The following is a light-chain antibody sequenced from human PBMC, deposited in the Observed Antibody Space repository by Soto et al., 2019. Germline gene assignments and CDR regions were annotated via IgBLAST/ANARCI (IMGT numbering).Light chain of an antibody. CDR2: KAS. CDR1: QSISSW. J-gene: IGKJ2*01. Sequence: DIPMTQSPSSLSAFVGDRVTITCRASQSISSWLAWNQQKPGKAPKLLIYKASKLESGAPTRFSGSGSGTEFTLTISSLQPDDFATYYCQQYDSFPYTFGQGTKLEIK. CDR3: QQYDSFPYT. V-gene: IGKV1-5*03.